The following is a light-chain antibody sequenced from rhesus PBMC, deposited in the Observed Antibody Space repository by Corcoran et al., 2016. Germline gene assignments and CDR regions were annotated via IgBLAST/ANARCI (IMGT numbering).Light chain of an antibody. V-gene: IGKV2-73*01. CDR1: QSLLHTDGRTY. J-gene: IGKJ3*01. CDR3: MQALQSPFT. CDR2: RVS. Sequence: DIVMTQTPPSLPVTPGEPASISCRSSQSLLHTDGRTYLYWYLQKPGQPPRLLIYRVSNRFSGVPDMFSGSGSGTDFTLKISRVKAEDVGVYYCMQALQSPFTFGPGTKLDIK.